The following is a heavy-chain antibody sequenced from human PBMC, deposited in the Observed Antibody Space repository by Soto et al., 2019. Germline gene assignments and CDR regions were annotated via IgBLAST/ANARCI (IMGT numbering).Heavy chain of an antibody. J-gene: IGHJ5*02. V-gene: IGHV4-30-4*01. Sequence: SETLSLTCTVSGGSISSGDYYWSWIRQPPGKGLEWIGYIYYSGSTNYNPSLKSRVTTAVDTSKNQFSLRLSSVTAADTAVYYCARHGYVCDNGDNNWFVAWGQGSLVTVFS. CDR3: ARHGYVCDNGDNNWFVA. D-gene: IGHD2-21*02. CDR1: GGSISSGDYY. CDR2: IYYSGST.